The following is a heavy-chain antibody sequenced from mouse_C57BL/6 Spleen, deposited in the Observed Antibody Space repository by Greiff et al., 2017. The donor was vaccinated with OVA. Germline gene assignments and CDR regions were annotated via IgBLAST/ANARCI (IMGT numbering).Heavy chain of an antibody. Sequence: VQLQQSGPGLVAPSQSLSITCTVSGFSLTSYGVDWVRQSPGKGLEWLGVIWGVGSTNYNSALKSRLSISKDNSKSQVFLKMNSLQTDDTAMYYCARSSPVYAMDYWGQGTSVTVSS. CDR3: ARSSPVYAMDY. J-gene: IGHJ4*01. CDR1: GFSLTSYG. CDR2: IWGVGST. V-gene: IGHV2-6*01. D-gene: IGHD1-1*01.